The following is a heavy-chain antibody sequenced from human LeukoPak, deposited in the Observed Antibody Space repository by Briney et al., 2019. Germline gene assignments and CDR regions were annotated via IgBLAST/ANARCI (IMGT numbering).Heavy chain of an antibody. CDR3: AREYYGSGNAISFPPYYYGMDV. Sequence: PVASVKVSCKPSGYTFTSYGINWVRQAPGQGLEWMGWINTHNANTNYAQKLQGRVIMTTDTSTSTAYMELRSLRSDDTAVYYCAREYYGSGNAISFPPYYYGMDVWGQGTTVTVSS. D-gene: IGHD3-10*01. CDR2: INTHNANT. J-gene: IGHJ6*02. CDR1: GYTFTSYG. V-gene: IGHV1-18*01.